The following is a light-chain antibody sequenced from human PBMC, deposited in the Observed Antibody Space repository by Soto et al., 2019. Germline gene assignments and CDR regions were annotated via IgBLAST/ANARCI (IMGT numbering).Light chain of an antibody. V-gene: IGKV1-27*01. CDR2: GAS. CDR3: QVYNNGPPG. Sequence: DNPMTQSPSSLSASVGDRVTITCRASQGIGNYLAWYQHKPGKVPKLLIYGASTLQSRVPSRFSGGGSGTEFTLTISGLQIEDLATYYCQVYNNGPPGFGQGTRLEIK. CDR1: QGIGNY. J-gene: IGKJ5*01.